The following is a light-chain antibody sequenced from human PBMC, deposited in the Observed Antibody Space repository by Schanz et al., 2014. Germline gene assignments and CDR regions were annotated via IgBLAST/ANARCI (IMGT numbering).Light chain of an antibody. CDR1: QSISTH. Sequence: EIVMTQSPATLSVSPGERATLSCRASQSISTHLAWYQQKPGQPPRLLIYGASTRATGIPARFSASGSGTEFTLTISTLQSEDFAVYYCQHYNIWPPFSFGQGTKLEIK. V-gene: IGKV3-15*01. J-gene: IGKJ2*01. CDR3: QHYNIWPPFS. CDR2: GAS.